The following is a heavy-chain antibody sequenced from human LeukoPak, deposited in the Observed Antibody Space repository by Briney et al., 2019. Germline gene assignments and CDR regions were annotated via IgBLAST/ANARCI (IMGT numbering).Heavy chain of an antibody. CDR1: GGSFSGYY. CDR2: TNHSGST. D-gene: IGHD2-2*01. CDR3: ASGGRLGYCSSTSCYRNYKFDY. J-gene: IGHJ4*02. V-gene: IGHV4-34*01. Sequence: PSETLSLTCAVYGGSFSGYYWSWIRQPPGKGLEWIGETNHSGSTNYNPSLKSRVTISVDTSKNQFSLKLSSVTAADTAVYYCASGGRLGYCSSTSCYRNYKFDYWGQGTLVTVSS.